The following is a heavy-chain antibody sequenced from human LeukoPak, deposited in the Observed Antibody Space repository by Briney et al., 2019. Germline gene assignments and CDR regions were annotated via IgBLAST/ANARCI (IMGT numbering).Heavy chain of an antibody. D-gene: IGHD6-19*01. J-gene: IGHJ4*02. CDR2: ISVYNGNI. CDR3: ARDAPSVAVAGGPDY. CDR1: GYTFTSYG. Sequence: GASVKVSCKASGYTFTSYGISWVRQAPGQGLEWMGWISVYNGNIHYAQKLQGRVTMTTDTFTSTVYMELRSLTSDDTAIYYCARDAPSVAVAGGPDYWGQGTLVSVSS. V-gene: IGHV1-18*01.